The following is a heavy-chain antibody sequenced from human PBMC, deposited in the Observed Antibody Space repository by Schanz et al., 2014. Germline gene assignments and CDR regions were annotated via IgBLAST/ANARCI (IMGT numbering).Heavy chain of an antibody. CDR1: GFSFSGFG. J-gene: IGHJ6*02. D-gene: IGHD3-22*01. CDR3: AKDHFGHYDSSGCADCYYYGMDV. CDR2: ISYDGRNK. Sequence: QVQLVESGGGVVQPGRSLRLSCAGSGFSFSGFGMHWVRQAPGKGLEWVAVISYDGRNKYFADSVKGRFTISRDNSRNPVFLQVNILRAEDTAVYYCAKDHFGHYDSSGCADCYYYGMDVWGQGTTVTVSS. V-gene: IGHV3-30*18.